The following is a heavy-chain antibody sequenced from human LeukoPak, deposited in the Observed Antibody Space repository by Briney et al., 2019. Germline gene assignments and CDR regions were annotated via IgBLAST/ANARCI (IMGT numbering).Heavy chain of an antibody. J-gene: IGHJ4*02. CDR1: GFTFSSYG. D-gene: IGHD3-10*01. Sequence: GGTLRLSCAASGFTFSSYGMSWVRQAPGKGLEWVSAISGSGGSTYYADSVKGRFTISRDNSKNTLYLQMNSLRAEDTAVYYCAKDLAGRGFGELNSNWGQGTLVTVSS. V-gene: IGHV3-23*01. CDR3: AKDLAGRGFGELNSN. CDR2: ISGSGGST.